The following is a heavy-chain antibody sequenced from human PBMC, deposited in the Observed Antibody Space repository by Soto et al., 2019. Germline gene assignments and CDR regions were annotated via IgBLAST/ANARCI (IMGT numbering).Heavy chain of an antibody. Sequence: SETLSLTCVVYGGYFSGYSWSWIRQHPGKGLEWIGEITHSGSTNYNPSLKSRVTISVDTSKNQFSLKLSSVTAADTAVYYCAKETTYYYDSTGFRTDDAFDIWGQGIIVTVSS. D-gene: IGHD3-22*01. CDR1: GGYFSGYS. V-gene: IGHV4-34*01. CDR2: ITHSGST. J-gene: IGHJ3*02. CDR3: AKETTYYYDSTGFRTDDAFDI.